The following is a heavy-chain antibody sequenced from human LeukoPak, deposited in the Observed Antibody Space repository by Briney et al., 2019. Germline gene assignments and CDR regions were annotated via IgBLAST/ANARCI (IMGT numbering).Heavy chain of an antibody. Sequence: ASVKVSCKASGYTFTGYYIHWVRQAPGQGLEWMGWINPNSGGTNYAQKFQGRVTITRNTSISTAYMELSSLRSEDTAVYYCAKEQWPRAFDIWGQGTMVTVSS. CDR1: GYTFTGYY. CDR3: AKEQWPRAFDI. D-gene: IGHD6-19*01. V-gene: IGHV1-2*02. J-gene: IGHJ3*02. CDR2: INPNSGGT.